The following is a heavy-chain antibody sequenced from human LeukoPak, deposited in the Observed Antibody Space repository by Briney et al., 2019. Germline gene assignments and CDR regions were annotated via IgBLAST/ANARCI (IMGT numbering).Heavy chain of an antibody. Sequence: PGGSLRLSCAASGFTFSSYGMHWVRQAPGKGLEWVAVIWYDGCNKYYADSVKGRFTISRDNSKNTLYLQMNSLRAEDTAVYYCARDSFRYDSSGYYYGSTPSFDYWGQGTLVTVSS. CDR2: IWYDGCNK. D-gene: IGHD3-22*01. V-gene: IGHV3-33*01. J-gene: IGHJ4*02. CDR3: ARDSFRYDSSGYYYGSTPSFDY. CDR1: GFTFSSYG.